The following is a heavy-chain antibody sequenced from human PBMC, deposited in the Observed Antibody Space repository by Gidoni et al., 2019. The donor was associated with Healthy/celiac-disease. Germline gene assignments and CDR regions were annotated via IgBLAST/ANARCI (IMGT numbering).Heavy chain of an antibody. J-gene: IGHJ6*02. CDR2: IYYRGST. Sequence: QVQLQESGPGLVKPSETLSLTCTVSGGSIRSYYWSWIRPPPGKGLEWIGYIYYRGSTNYNPSLKSRVTISVDTSKNQFSLKLSSGTAADTAVYYCARASGYYYYGMDVWGQGTTVTVSS. V-gene: IGHV4-59*01. CDR1: GGSIRSYY. CDR3: ARASGYYYYGMDV.